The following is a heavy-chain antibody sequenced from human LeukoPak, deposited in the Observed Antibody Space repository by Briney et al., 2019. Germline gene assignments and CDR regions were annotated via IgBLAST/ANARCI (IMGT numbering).Heavy chain of an antibody. CDR2: VNWNGGST. CDR1: GFNFDDHG. V-gene: IGHV3-20*04. Sequence: GGSLRLSCAASGFNFDDHGMSWVRQAPGKGLEWVSGVNWNGGSTGYADSVKGRFTISRDNAKNSLYLQMNSLRAEDTAVYYCARDLSGVTGYTYGRGIDYWGQGTLVTVSS. D-gene: IGHD5-18*01. J-gene: IGHJ4*02. CDR3: ARDLSGVTGYTYGRGIDY.